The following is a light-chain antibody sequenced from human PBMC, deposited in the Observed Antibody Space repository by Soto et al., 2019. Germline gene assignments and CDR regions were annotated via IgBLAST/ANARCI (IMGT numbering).Light chain of an antibody. CDR1: QSVSSN. J-gene: IGKJ5*01. CDR3: QQYHNWPPIN. CDR2: DAS. V-gene: IGKV3-15*01. Sequence: EIVMTQSPATLSVSPGERATLSCRASQSVSSNLAWYQQKPGQAPRLLIYDASTRATGIPARFSGSGAGTEFTLTISSLQSEDFAVYHCQQYHNWPPINFGQGTRLEIK.